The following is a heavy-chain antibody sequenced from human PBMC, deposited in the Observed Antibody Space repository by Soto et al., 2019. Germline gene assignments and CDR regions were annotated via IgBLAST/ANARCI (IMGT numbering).Heavy chain of an antibody. V-gene: IGHV1-69*06. D-gene: IGHD6-6*01. CDR1: GGTFSSYA. CDR2: IIPIFGTA. CDR3: ASTTIAARPLVRYYYYGMDV. Sequence: QVQLVQSGAEVKKPGSSVKVSCKASGGTFSSYAISWVRQAPGQGLEWMGGIIPIFGTANYAQKFQGRVTITADKSTSTAYMELSSLRSEDTAVYYCASTTIAARPLVRYYYYGMDVWGQGTTVTVSS. J-gene: IGHJ6*02.